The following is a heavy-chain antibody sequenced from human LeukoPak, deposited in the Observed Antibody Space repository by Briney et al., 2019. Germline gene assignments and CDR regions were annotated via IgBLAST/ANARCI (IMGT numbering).Heavy chain of an antibody. CDR3: ARVGEYSGSYWGYFDY. V-gene: IGHV1-18*01. Sequence: GASVKVSCKASGYTFTSYGISWVRQAPGQGLEWMGWISAHSGNTNYAQKLQGRLTMTTDTSTSTAYMELRSLRSDDTAVYYCARVGEYSGSYWGYFDYWGQGTLVTVSS. D-gene: IGHD1-26*01. J-gene: IGHJ4*02. CDR2: ISAHSGNT. CDR1: GYTFTSYG.